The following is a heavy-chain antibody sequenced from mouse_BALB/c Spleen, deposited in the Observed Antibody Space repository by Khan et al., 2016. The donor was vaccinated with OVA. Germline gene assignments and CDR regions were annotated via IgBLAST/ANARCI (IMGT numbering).Heavy chain of an antibody. CDR1: GFNIKDTY. CDR2: IDPANGNT. J-gene: IGHJ2*01. CDR3: AIINA. Sequence: IQLVQSGAELVKPGASVKLSCTASGFNIKDTYMHWVKQRPEQGLEWIGRIDPANGNTKYDPKFQDKATITADTSSNTAYLQLSSLTSEDTAVYYCAIINAWGQGTTLTVSS. V-gene: IGHV14-3*02.